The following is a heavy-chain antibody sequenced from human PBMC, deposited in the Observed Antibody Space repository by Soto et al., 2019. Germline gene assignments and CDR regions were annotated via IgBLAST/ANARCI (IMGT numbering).Heavy chain of an antibody. CDR3: ARRQGTGELLDY. CDR2: IYYSGTT. Sequence: QLQLQESGPGLVKPSETLSLTCTVSGGSISSSIYFWGWIRQPPGKGLEWIGSIYYSGTTYYNPSLNSRVTISVDTSKNQFSLKVSSVTAADTAVYYCARRQGTGELLDYWGQGALVTVSS. D-gene: IGHD1-1*01. CDR1: GGSISSSIYF. J-gene: IGHJ4*02. V-gene: IGHV4-39*01.